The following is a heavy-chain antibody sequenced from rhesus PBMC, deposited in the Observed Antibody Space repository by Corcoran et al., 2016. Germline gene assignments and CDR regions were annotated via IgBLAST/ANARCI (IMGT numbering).Heavy chain of an antibody. CDR2: IYWDDDK. D-gene: IGHD6-31*01. CDR3: ARGGGDTGGWYYFDY. V-gene: IGHV2-152*01. CDR1: GFSLTPSGMG. J-gene: IGHJ4*01. Sequence: QVTLKESGPALVKPTQTLTLTCTFSGFSLTPSGMGVGWIRQPPGKALEWLALIYWDDDKRDSTSRESRLNISKDTSKNQVVLTMTNMDPMDTATYYCARGGGDTGGWYYFDYWGQGVLVTVSS.